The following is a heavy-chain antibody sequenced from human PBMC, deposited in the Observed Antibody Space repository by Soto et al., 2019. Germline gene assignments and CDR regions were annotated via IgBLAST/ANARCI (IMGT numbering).Heavy chain of an antibody. CDR1: GYTFTSYD. D-gene: IGHD3-10*01. V-gene: IGHV1-8*01. CDR2: MNPNSGNT. Sequence: PSVTVSCQASGYTFTSYDINWVRQATGQGLEWMGWMNPNSGNTGYAQKFQGRVTMTRNTSISTAYMELSSLRSEDTAVYYSGSTNYNPSLKSRVTISVDTSKNQFSLKLSSVTAADTAVYYCARGTLAGYSGYDPNRSSGYDDAFDIWGQGTMVT. CDR3: GSTNYNPSLKSRVTISVDTSKNQFSLKLSSVTAADTAVYYCARGTLAGYSGYDPNRSSGYDDAFDI. J-gene: IGHJ3*02.